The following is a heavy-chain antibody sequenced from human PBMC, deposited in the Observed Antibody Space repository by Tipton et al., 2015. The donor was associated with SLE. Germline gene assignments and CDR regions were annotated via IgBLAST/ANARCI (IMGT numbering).Heavy chain of an antibody. V-gene: IGHV4-38-2*02. CDR2: INYGGNS. Sequence: TLSLTCNVSGYSITSGYYWNWVRQPPGKGLEWIGTINYGGNSYYNPSLRGQPTISIDTSKNQLSLKLSSVTAADTAVYYCARNVGLDFDSGVGWGPHFDFWGQGTLVTVSS. D-gene: IGHD3-22*01. CDR3: ARNVGLDFDSGVGWGPHFDF. J-gene: IGHJ4*02. CDR1: GYSITSGYY.